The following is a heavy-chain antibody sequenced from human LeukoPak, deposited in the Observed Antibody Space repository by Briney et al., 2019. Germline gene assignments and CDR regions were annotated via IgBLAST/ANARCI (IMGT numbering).Heavy chain of an antibody. CDR1: GYSFTSYW. CDR2: IYPGDSDT. J-gene: IGHJ4*02. Sequence: GESLKISCKGSGYSFTSYWIGWVRQMPGKGLEWMGIIYPGDSDTRYSPSFQGQVTISADKSISTAYLQWSSLKASDTAMYYCARQLWRSKTRIAAAGTYFDYWGQGTLVTVSS. CDR3: ARQLWRSKTRIAAAGTYFDY. V-gene: IGHV5-51*01. D-gene: IGHD6-13*01.